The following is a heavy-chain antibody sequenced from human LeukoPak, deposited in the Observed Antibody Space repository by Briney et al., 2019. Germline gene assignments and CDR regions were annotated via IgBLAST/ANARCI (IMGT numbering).Heavy chain of an antibody. CDR2: IYSGGTT. CDR3: ARYPYYYYGMDV. J-gene: IGHJ6*02. Sequence: QAGGSLRLSCAASGFTFTSYSMNWVRQAPGKGLEWVSVIYSGGTTYYADSVKGRFTISRDNSKNMLYLQMNSLRVEDTAVYYCARYPYYYYGMDVWGQGTTVTVSS. CDR1: GFTFTSYS. V-gene: IGHV3-53*01.